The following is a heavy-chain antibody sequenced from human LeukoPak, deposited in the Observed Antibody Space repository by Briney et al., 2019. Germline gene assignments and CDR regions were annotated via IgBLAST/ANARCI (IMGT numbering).Heavy chain of an antibody. D-gene: IGHD3-3*01. Sequence: SVKVSCKASGGTFSSYAISWVRQAPGQGLEWMGRIIPIFGTANYAQKFQGRVTITTDESTSTAYMELSSLRSEDTTVYYCAREGEFGVVTNFDSWGQGTLVTVSS. CDR1: GGTFSSYA. V-gene: IGHV1-69*05. J-gene: IGHJ4*02. CDR3: AREGEFGVVTNFDS. CDR2: IIPIFGTA.